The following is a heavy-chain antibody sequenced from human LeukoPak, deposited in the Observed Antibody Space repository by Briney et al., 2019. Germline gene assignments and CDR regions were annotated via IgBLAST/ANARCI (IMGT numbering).Heavy chain of an antibody. J-gene: IGHJ4*02. CDR3: AREQTRGGDLDY. CDR2: FSNHNAI. Sequence: PGGSLRLSCTASGFTFSSFSMNWVRQSPGKGLEWISSFSNHNAIFYADSVKGRSTISRDNARNSLYLQMFSLKVEDTAVYYCAREQTRGGDLDYWGQGAQITVSS. CDR1: GFTFSSFS. D-gene: IGHD2-21*02. V-gene: IGHV3-69-1*01.